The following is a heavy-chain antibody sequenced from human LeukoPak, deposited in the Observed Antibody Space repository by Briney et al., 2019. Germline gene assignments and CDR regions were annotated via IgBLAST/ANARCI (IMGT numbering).Heavy chain of an antibody. CDR3: ARDGYFDP. V-gene: IGHV1-18*01. CDR1: GYTFTTHG. Sequence: ASVKVSCKASGYTFTTHGIAWVRQAPGQGLEWMGWISAHNGNTNHAQSLQGRVTMSTDTSTNTAYMELRSLRSDDTAVYYCARDGYFDPWGRGTLVTVSS. CDR2: ISAHNGNT. J-gene: IGHJ2*01.